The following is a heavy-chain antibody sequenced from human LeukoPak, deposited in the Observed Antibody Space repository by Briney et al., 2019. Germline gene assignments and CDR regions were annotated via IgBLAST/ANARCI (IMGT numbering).Heavy chain of an antibody. V-gene: IGHV1-18*01. J-gene: IGHJ4*02. D-gene: IGHD2-2*01. CDR2: IGPYTGNT. Sequence: ASVKVSCKASGYTFTSYGINWVRQVPGQGLEWMGWIGPYTGNTHYAQKLQGRLTMTTDTSTSTAYMELRSLTSDDTAVYYCARDLQSYQLSPKVFDYWGQGTLVTVSS. CDR1: GYTFTSYG. CDR3: ARDLQSYQLSPKVFDY.